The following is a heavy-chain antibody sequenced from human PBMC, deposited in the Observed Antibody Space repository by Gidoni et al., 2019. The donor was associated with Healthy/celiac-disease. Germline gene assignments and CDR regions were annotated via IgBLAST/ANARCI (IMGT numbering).Heavy chain of an antibody. Sequence: EVQLLESGGGLVQPGGSLILSCAASGFTFSSYAMSWVRQAPGKGLEWVSAISGSGGSTYYADSVKGRFTISRDNSKNTLYLQMNSLRAEDTAVYYCAKDRGLPPSSSLWGQGTLVTVSS. J-gene: IGHJ4*02. CDR3: AKDRGLPPSSSL. D-gene: IGHD6-6*01. V-gene: IGHV3-23*01. CDR1: GFTFSSYA. CDR2: ISGSGGST.